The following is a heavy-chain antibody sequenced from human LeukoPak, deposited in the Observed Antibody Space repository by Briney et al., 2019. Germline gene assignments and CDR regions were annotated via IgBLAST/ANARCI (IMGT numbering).Heavy chain of an antibody. J-gene: IGHJ4*02. Sequence: SETLSLTCTVSGGSISSYYWSWIRQSPGKGLEWIGYIHDSDNTYYSPSLKSRLTISVDTSKNQFSLRVNSMTAADTAVYYCARGRRTIFGVVTPHFDYWGQGTLVTVSS. V-gene: IGHV4-59*01. CDR3: ARGRRTIFGVVTPHFDY. CDR1: GGSISSYY. CDR2: IHDSDNT. D-gene: IGHD3-3*01.